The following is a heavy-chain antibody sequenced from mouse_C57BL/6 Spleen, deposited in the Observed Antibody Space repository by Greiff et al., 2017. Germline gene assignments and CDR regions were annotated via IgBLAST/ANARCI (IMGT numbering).Heavy chain of an antibody. V-gene: IGHV1-9*01. CDR1: GYTFTGYW. CDR2: ILPGCGST. D-gene: IGHD2-13*01. CDR3: AWDDYHAGALAD. J-gene: IGHJ3*01. Sequence: QVQLQQSGAELMKPGASVKLSCKATGYTFTGYWIEWVKQRPGHGLEWIGEILPGCGSTNYNEKFKGKATFTADTSSHTAYLQLHSLTTEDSAIXCGAWDDYHAGALADWGQGTLVTVSA.